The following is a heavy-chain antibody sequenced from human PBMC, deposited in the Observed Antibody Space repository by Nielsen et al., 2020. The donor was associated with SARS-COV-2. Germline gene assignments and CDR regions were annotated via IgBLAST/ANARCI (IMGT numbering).Heavy chain of an antibody. CDR2: IIPIFGTA. CDR3: ARHEVGDYGRVPVDY. J-gene: IGHJ4*02. V-gene: IGHV1-69*06. CDR1: GGTFSSYA. Sequence: SVKVSCKASGGTFSSYAISWVRQAPGQGLEWMGGIIPIFGTANYAQKFQGRVTITADKSTSTAYMELSSLRSEDTAVYYCARHEVGDYGRVPVDYWGQGTLVTVSS. D-gene: IGHD4-17*01.